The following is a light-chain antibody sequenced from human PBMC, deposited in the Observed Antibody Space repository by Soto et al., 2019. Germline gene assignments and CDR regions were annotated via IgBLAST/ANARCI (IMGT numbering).Light chain of an antibody. CDR2: DAS. Sequence: DIQMTQSPSTLSASVGDRVTITCRASQSISNWLAWYQQKPGKAPKVLIYDASSLESGVPSRFSGSGSGTEFTLTFSSLQPDDFAPYYCQQYNSYSPEFGQGTKVEIK. CDR3: QQYNSYSPE. CDR1: QSISNW. J-gene: IGKJ1*01. V-gene: IGKV1-5*01.